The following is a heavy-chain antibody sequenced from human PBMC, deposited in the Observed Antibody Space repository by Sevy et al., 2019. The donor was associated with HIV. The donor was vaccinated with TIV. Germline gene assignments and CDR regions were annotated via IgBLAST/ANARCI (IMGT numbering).Heavy chain of an antibody. CDR3: ARRRVEDYYGSGTPPLVNGPFDI. Sequence: SETLSLTCTVSGGSISSSDNYWGWIRQPPGEGLDWIASSYYSGSTYYNPSLKSRVTISVDTSKNQFSLKLRSVTAADTAVYYCARRRVEDYYGSGTPPLVNGPFDIWGQGTMVTVSS. CDR2: SYYSGST. D-gene: IGHD3-10*01. V-gene: IGHV4-39*01. CDR1: GGSISSSDNY. J-gene: IGHJ3*02.